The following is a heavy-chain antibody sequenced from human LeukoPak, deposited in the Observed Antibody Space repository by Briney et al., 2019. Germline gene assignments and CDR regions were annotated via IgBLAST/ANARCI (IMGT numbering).Heavy chain of an antibody. Sequence: GTSVKVSCKASGFTFTSSAMQWVRKARGQRLEWIGWIVVGSGNTNYAQKFQERVTITRDMSTSTAYMELSSLRSDDTAVYYCARDKSTTVRFLQYYWGQGTLVTVSS. CDR3: ARDKSTTVRFLQYY. CDR2: IVVGSGNT. J-gene: IGHJ4*02. D-gene: IGHD3-3*01. CDR1: GFTFTSSA. V-gene: IGHV1-58*02.